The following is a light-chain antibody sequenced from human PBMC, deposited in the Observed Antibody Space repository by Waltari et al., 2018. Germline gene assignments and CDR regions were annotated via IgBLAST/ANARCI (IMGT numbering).Light chain of an antibody. V-gene: IGKV3-15*01. CDR2: DAS. J-gene: IGKJ5*01. Sequence: EIVMTQSPATLSVSPGETATLSCRASQSVSSNVAWYQKKPGQAPRLLIYDASTRATSIPAKFRGSGSVTEFTLTISSLQSEDFAVYYCQKYNRWPPITFGHGTRLEIK. CDR3: QKYNRWPPIT. CDR1: QSVSSN.